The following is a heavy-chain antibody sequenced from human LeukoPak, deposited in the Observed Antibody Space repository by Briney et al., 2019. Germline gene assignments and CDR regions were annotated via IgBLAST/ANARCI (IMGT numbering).Heavy chain of an antibody. D-gene: IGHD2-15*01. V-gene: IGHV4-4*07. CDR2: IYTSGST. J-gene: IGHJ4*02. CDR3: ARVIAGGGSSYYFDY. CDR1: GGSISSYY. Sequence: MPSETLSLTCTVSGGSISSYYWSWIRQPAGKGLEWIGRIYTSGSTNYNPSLKSRVTMSVDTSKNQFSLKLSSVTAADTAVYYCARVIAGGGSSYYFDYWGQGTLVTVSS.